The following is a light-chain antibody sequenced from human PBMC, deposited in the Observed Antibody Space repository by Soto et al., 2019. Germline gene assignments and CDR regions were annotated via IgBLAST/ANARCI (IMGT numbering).Light chain of an antibody. CDR3: QQYVTSPYI. CDR2: GVS. J-gene: IGKJ2*01. V-gene: IGKV3-20*01. CDR1: QSISSSY. Sequence: DIVLTQSPGTLSLSPGERATLSCRASQSISSSYLGWYQQKPGQAPRLLIHGVSTRATGIPDRFSGSGSGTDFTLTISRLEPEDFAVYYCQQYVTSPYIFGQGTKVDIK.